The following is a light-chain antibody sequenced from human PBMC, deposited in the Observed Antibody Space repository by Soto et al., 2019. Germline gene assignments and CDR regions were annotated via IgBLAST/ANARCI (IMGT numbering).Light chain of an antibody. J-gene: IGKJ1*01. CDR3: QQYGSSPRT. Sequence: EILLTQSPGTLSSSTGERATLSCRASQSVSSSSLAWYQQKPGQAPKLLMYGASSRATGIPDRFSGSGSGTDFTLTIRTLEPEDFAVYYCQQYGSSPRTFGQGTKVDIK. V-gene: IGKV3-20*01. CDR2: GAS. CDR1: QSVSSSS.